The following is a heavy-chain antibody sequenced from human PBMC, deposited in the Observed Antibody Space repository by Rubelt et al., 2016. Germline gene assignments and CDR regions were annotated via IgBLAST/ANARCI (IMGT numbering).Heavy chain of an antibody. J-gene: IGHJ6*02. Sequence: AQPGGSLRLSCAASGFTFSNHAMTWVRQAPGKGLERVSSISASGGDTYYADPVRGRLTVSRDNSKNTLYLQMNSLRAEDTAVYYCAKAAAGTSYYYYGLDVWGQGTTVTVSS. CDR3: AKAAAGTSYYYYGLDV. V-gene: IGHV3-23*01. D-gene: IGHD6-13*01. CDR1: GFTFSNHA. CDR2: ISASGGDT.